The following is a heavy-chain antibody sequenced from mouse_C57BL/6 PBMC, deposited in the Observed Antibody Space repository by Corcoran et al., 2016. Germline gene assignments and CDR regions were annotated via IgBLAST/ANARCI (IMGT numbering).Heavy chain of an antibody. J-gene: IGHJ3*01. D-gene: IGHD1-1*01. CDR3: ARSNYGSSYGFAY. CDR1: GYTFTDYN. V-gene: IGHV1-18*01. Sequence: EVQLQQSGPELVKPGASVKIPCKASGYTFTDYNMDWVKQSHGKSIEWIGDINPNNGGTIYNQKFKGKATLTVDKSSSTAYMELRSLTSEDTAVYYCARSNYGSSYGFAYWGQGTLVTVSA. CDR2: INPNNGGT.